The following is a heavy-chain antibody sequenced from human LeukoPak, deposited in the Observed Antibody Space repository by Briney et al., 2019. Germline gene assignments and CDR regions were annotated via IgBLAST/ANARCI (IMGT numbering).Heavy chain of an antibody. CDR2: IYDSGST. V-gene: IGHV4-59*01. D-gene: IGHD1-26*01. Sequence: SETLSLTCTVSGGSISSYYWSWIRQPPGKGLEWIGYIYDSGSTNYNPSLKSRVTLSVDTSKNQFSLKLSSVTAADTAVYYCAKLASYVGFTYFVDYWGQGTLVTVSS. CDR3: AKLASYVGFTYFVDY. CDR1: GGSISSYY. J-gene: IGHJ4*02.